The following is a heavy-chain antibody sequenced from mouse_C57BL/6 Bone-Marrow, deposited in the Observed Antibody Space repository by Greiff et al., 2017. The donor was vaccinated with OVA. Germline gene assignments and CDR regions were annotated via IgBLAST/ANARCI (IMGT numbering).Heavy chain of an antibody. J-gene: IGHJ2*01. CDR3: ASTYYSNYPLYYFDY. D-gene: IGHD2-5*01. CDR1: GYSITSGYY. V-gene: IGHV3-6*01. Sequence: DVKLQESGPGLVKPSQSLSLTCSVTGYSITSGYYWNWIRQFPGNKLEWMGYISYDGSNNYNPSLKNRISITRDTSKNQFFLKLNSVTTEDTATYYCASTYYSNYPLYYFDYWGQGTTLTVSS. CDR2: ISYDGSN.